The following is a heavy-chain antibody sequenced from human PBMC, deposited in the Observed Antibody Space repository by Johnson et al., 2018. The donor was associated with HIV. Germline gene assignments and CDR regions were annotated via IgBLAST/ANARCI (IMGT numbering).Heavy chain of an antibody. CDR1: GFTFNSYA. Sequence: QVQLVESGGGLVQPGGSLRLSCAASGFTFNSYAMHWVRQAPGKGLEWVAVISYDGSNKYYADSVKGRFTISRDNSKNTLYLQMNSLRAEDTAVYYCARACRDGYTCDAFDIWGQGTMVTVSS. J-gene: IGHJ3*02. V-gene: IGHV3-30-3*01. D-gene: IGHD5-24*01. CDR2: ISYDGSNK. CDR3: ARACRDGYTCDAFDI.